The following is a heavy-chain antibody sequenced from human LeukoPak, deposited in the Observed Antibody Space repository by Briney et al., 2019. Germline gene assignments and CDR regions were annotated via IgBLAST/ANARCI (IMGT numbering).Heavy chain of an antibody. CDR1: GFTFDDYA. J-gene: IGHJ3*02. Sequence: SLRLSCAASGFTFDDYAMHWVRQAPGKGLEWVSGISWNSGSIGYADSVKGRFTISRGNAKNSLYLQMNSLRAEDTALYYCAKDKGYSSSWYSAFDIWGQGTMVTVSS. V-gene: IGHV3-9*01. CDR2: ISWNSGSI. CDR3: AKDKGYSSSWYSAFDI. D-gene: IGHD6-13*01.